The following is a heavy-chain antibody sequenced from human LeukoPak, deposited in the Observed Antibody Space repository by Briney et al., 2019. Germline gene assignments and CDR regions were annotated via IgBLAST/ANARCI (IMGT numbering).Heavy chain of an antibody. D-gene: IGHD3-22*01. CDR2: INPDGSTI. V-gene: IGHV3-74*01. CDR1: GFTFSNYW. J-gene: IGHJ4*02. Sequence: GGSLRLPCAASGFTFSNYWVHWVRQAPGKGLVWVSRINPDGSTINYADSVKGRFTISRDNAKNTLYLHMNSLRAEDTAIYYCAKSSSGYSLDYWGQGTLVTVSS. CDR3: AKSSSGYSLDY.